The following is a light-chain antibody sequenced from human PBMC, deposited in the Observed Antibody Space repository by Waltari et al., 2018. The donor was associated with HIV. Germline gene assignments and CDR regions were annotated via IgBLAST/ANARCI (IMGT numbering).Light chain of an antibody. CDR1: QSVSSRS. CDR3: QQYGASPRT. J-gene: IGKJ1*01. Sequence: EIVLTQSPGTLSLSPGERDTLSGRASQSVSSRSLAWYQQRPGQAPRLLISGASSRATGIPDRFSGSGSGTDFTLTISRLEPEDFAVYYCQQYGASPRTFGQGTKVEIK. CDR2: GAS. V-gene: IGKV3-20*01.